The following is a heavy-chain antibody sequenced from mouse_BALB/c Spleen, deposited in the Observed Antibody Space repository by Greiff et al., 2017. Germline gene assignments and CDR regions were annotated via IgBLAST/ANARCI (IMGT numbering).Heavy chain of an antibody. V-gene: IGHV3-8*02. CDR1: GDSITSGY. Sequence: EVQLQESGPSLVKPSQTLSLTCSVTGDSITSGYWNWIRKFPGNKLEYMGYISYSGSTYYNPSLKSRISITRDTSTNQYYLQLNSVTTEDTATYYCARPDEYGSSYPFAYWGQGTLVTVSA. J-gene: IGHJ3*01. CDR3: ARPDEYGSSYPFAY. D-gene: IGHD1-1*01. CDR2: ISYSGST.